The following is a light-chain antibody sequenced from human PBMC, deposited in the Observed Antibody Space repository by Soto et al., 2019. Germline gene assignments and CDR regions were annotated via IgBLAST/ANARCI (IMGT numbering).Light chain of an antibody. CDR3: SSYTSSSTLL. J-gene: IGLJ2*01. CDR1: SSDVGGYKY. V-gene: IGLV2-14*01. Sequence: QSALTQPASVSGSPGKSITISCTGTSSDVGGYKYVSWYQQHPDKAPKLMIYEVSNRPSGVSNRFSGSKSGNTASLTISGLQAEDEADYYCSSYTSSSTLLFGGGTKLSVL. CDR2: EVS.